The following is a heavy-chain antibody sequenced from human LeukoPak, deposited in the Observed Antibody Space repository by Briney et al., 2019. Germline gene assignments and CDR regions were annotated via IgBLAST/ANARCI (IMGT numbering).Heavy chain of an antibody. CDR3: AREDYDDSVYSPLDF. D-gene: IGHD5/OR15-5a*01. CDR2: NIPVFGTP. CDR1: GGSFSSSS. V-gene: IGHV1-69*13. Sequence: SVKVSCKASGGSFSSSSIGWVRRAPGQGLEWMGGNIPVFGTPSYAQSFQGRVTITADDSTKTAYMELHSLRSGDTAIYYCAREDYDDSVYSPLDFWGQGTLVTVSS. J-gene: IGHJ4*02.